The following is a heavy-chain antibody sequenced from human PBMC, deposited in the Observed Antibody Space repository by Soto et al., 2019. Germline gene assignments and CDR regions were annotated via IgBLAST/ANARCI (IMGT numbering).Heavy chain of an antibody. J-gene: IGHJ4*02. D-gene: IGHD6-19*01. CDR3: ARVSSGWAEGPNYFDY. V-gene: IGHV1-69*06. Sequence: SVKVSCKASGGTFSSYAISWVRQAPGQGLEWMGGIIPIFGTANYAQKFQGRVTITADKSTSTAYMELSSLRSEDTAVYYCARVSSGWAEGPNYFDYWGQGTLVTVSS. CDR2: IIPIFGTA. CDR1: GGTFSSYA.